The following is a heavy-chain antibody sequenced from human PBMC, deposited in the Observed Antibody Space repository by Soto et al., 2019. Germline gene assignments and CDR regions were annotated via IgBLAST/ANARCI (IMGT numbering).Heavy chain of an antibody. D-gene: IGHD3-22*01. Sequence: ASVKVSCKASGYTFTSYGISWVRQAPGQGLEWMGWISAYNGNTNYAQKLQGRVTMTTDTSTSTAYMELRSLRSDDTAVYYCARSSGHYYDSSGYYPDPEVDYWGQGTLVTVSS. CDR3: ARSSGHYYDSSGYYPDPEVDY. CDR1: GYTFTSYG. V-gene: IGHV1-18*01. J-gene: IGHJ4*02. CDR2: ISAYNGNT.